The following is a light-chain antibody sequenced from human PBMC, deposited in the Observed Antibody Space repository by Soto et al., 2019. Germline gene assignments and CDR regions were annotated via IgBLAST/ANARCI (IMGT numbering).Light chain of an antibody. CDR1: QTVNTK. CDR2: RAS. V-gene: IGKV3-15*01. J-gene: IGKJ4*01. Sequence: EIVMTQSPATLSVSPGERATLSCRASQTVNTKLAWYQQQPGQAPSLLIFRASTRATGIPARFSGSGSGTEFTLTISNVQSEDSAVYYCQQYDNWPPLTFGGGTKVEIK. CDR3: QQYDNWPPLT.